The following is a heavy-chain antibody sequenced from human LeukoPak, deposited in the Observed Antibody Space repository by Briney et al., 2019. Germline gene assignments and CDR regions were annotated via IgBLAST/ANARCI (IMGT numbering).Heavy chain of an antibody. J-gene: IGHJ4*02. CDR1: GGSISSGGFY. D-gene: IGHD5-18*01. Sequence: SETLSLTCTVSGGSISSGGFYWSWIRQHPGKGLEWLGYIYYSGTTYYNPSLKSRVTFSVDTSKNQFSLKLNPVTAADTALYYCARGRTDGYSYGRFDYWGQGTLVTVSS. CDR3: ARGRTDGYSYGRFDY. V-gene: IGHV4-31*03. CDR2: IYYSGTT.